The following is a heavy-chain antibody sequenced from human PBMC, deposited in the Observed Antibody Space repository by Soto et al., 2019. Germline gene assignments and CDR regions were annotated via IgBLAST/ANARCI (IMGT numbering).Heavy chain of an antibody. CDR2: IIPILGIA. V-gene: IGHV1-69*08. Sequence: QVQLVQSGAEVKKPGSSVKVSCKASGGTFSSYTISWVRQAPGQGLEWMGRIIPILGIATYAQKFQGRVTITADKSTSTAYMELSSLRSEATAVYYCAREVVSGRTYYYGMDVWGQGTTVTVSS. J-gene: IGHJ6*02. D-gene: IGHD1-26*01. CDR3: AREVVSGRTYYYGMDV. CDR1: GGTFSSYT.